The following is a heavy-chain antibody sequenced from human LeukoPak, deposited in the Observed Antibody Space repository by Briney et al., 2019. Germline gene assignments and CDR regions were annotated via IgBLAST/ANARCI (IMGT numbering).Heavy chain of an antibody. Sequence: GGSLRLSCAASGFTFSSYWMSWVRQAPGKGLEWVANIKQDGSEKYYVDSVKGRFTISRDNAKNSLSLQMNSLRAEDTAVYYCARGRVEMATIGLGYWGQGTLVTVSS. V-gene: IGHV3-7*01. J-gene: IGHJ4*02. CDR1: GFTFSSYW. D-gene: IGHD5-24*01. CDR2: IKQDGSEK. CDR3: ARGRVEMATIGLGY.